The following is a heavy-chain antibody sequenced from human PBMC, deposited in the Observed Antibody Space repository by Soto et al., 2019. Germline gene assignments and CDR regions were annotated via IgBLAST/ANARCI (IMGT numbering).Heavy chain of an antibody. CDR1: GGSISSGDYY. CDR2: IYYSGST. V-gene: IGHV4-30-4*01. D-gene: IGHD3-9*01. CDR3: ASTIAGLRYFDWLQTNFDY. Sequence: ASETLSLTCTVSGGSISSGDYYWSWIRQPPGKGLEWIGYIYYSGSTYYNPSLKSRVTISVDTSKNQFSLKLSSVTAADTAVYYCASTIAGLRYFDWLQTNFDYWGQGTLVTVSS. J-gene: IGHJ4*02.